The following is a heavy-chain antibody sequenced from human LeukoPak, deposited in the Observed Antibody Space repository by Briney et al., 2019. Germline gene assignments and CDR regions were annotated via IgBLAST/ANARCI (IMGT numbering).Heavy chain of an antibody. Sequence: ASVKVSCKVSGYTLTELSMHWVRQAPGKGLEWMGGFDPEDGETIYAQKFQGRVTMTRDTSISTAYMELSRLRSDDTAVYYCARDRSPWYDSSGYYGETDAFDIWGQGTMVTVSS. V-gene: IGHV1-24*01. CDR3: ARDRSPWYDSSGYYGETDAFDI. J-gene: IGHJ3*02. D-gene: IGHD3-22*01. CDR1: GYTLTELS. CDR2: FDPEDGET.